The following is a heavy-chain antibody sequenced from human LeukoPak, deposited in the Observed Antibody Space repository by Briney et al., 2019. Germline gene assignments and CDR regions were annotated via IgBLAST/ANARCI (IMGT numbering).Heavy chain of an antibody. CDR3: ARDSVRRITIFGGEDYYYYMDI. V-gene: IGHV3-11*01. CDR2: ISSSDXXI. J-gene: IGHJ6*03. D-gene: IGHD3-3*01. Sequence: YISSSDXXIYYADSVKGGFTISRDNAKNSLYLQMNSLRAEDTAVYYCARDSVRRITIFGGEDYYYYMDIWGKGTXV.